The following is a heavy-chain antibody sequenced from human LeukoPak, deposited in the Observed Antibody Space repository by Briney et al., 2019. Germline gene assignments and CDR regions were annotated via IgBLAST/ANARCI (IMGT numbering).Heavy chain of an antibody. CDR2: IYYSGST. CDR3: ARTRFWSGYSSGAPAGFDY. Sequence: PSETLSLTCTVSGGSISSSSYYWGWIRQPPGKGLEWIGSIYYSGSTYYNPSLKSRVTISVDTSKNQFSLKLSSVTAADTAVYYCARTRFWSGYSSGAPAGFDYWGQGTLVTVSS. V-gene: IGHV4-39*07. J-gene: IGHJ4*02. CDR1: GGSISSSSYY. D-gene: IGHD3-3*01.